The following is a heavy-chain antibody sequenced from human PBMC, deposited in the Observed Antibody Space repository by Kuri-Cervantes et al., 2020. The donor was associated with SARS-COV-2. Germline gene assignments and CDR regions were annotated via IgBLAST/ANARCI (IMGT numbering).Heavy chain of an antibody. CDR3: ARNDYVRLFYGLDV. Sequence: GSLRLSCTVSGASISGNYWTWIRQSPGEGLEWIAYIHYNGDPSYSPFFKSRVTISVDRSMNQISLKLHSVTAADTAVYYCARNDYVRLFYGLDVWGQGTTVTVSS. CDR2: IHYNGDP. J-gene: IGHJ6*02. D-gene: IGHD3-16*01. V-gene: IGHV4-59*01. CDR1: GASISGNY.